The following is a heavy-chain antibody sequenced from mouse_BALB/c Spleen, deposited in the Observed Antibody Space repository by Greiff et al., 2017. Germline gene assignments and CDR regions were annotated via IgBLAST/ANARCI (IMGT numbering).Heavy chain of an antibody. J-gene: IGHJ1*01. D-gene: IGHD2-2*01. CDR2: IYPGNGDT. CDR1: GYTFTSYN. CDR3: ARWGYDYWYFDV. V-gene: IGHV1-12*01. Sequence: QVQLQQPGAELVKPGASVKMSCKASGYTFTSYNMHWVKQTPGQGLEWIGAIYPGNGDTSYNQKFKGKATLTADKSSSTAYMQLSSLTSEDSAVYYCARWGYDYWYFDVWGAGTTVTVSS.